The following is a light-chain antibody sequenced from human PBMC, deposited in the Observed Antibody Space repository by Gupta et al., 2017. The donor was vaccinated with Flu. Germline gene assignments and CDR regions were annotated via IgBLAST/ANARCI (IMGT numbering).Light chain of an antibody. J-gene: IGKJ1*01. CDR1: QTITTY. Sequence: DIQMTQSPPSLSASVGDRVTITCRSSQTITTYLNWYQQKPGKAPSLLIYAASNVESGVPSRFVGSGSGTDFTLTISRLQPEDFASYYCQQSDSTPWTFGQGTKVEIK. CDR3: QQSDSTPWT. V-gene: IGKV1-39*01. CDR2: AAS.